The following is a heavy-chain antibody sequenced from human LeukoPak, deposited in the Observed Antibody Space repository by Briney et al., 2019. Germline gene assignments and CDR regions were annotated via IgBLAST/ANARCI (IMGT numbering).Heavy chain of an antibody. V-gene: IGHV3-48*01. Sequence: GGSLRLSCAASGFTFSSYSMNWVRQAPGKGLEWVSYISSSSSTIYYADSVKGRFTISRDNAKNSLYLQMNSLRAEDTAVYYCARAMVRGVIPFDYWGQGTLVTVSS. CDR2: ISSSSSTI. CDR3: ARAMVRGVIPFDY. D-gene: IGHD3-10*01. J-gene: IGHJ4*02. CDR1: GFTFSSYS.